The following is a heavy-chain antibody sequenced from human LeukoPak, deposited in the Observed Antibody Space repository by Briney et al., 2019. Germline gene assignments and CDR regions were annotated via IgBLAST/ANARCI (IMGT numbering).Heavy chain of an antibody. CDR3: AGAPAVYFFYIDV. Sequence: GGSLRLSCAASGFTFSDYHMTWIRQAPGKGLEWVSYISNSDDSINYADSVSGRFTISRDNDKSSVYLQMNSLRVEDTAVYYCAGAPAVYFFYIDVWGEGTTVTVSS. CDR2: ISNSDDSI. V-gene: IGHV3-11*04. J-gene: IGHJ6*03. CDR1: GFTFSDYH.